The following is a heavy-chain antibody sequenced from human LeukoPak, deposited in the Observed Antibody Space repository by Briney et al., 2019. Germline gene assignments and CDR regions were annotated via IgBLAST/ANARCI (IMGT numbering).Heavy chain of an antibody. CDR1: GYTFTSYD. CDR3: QYYDSSGYFSY. V-gene: IGHV1-18*01. J-gene: IGHJ4*02. CDR2: ISAYNGNT. Sequence: ASVKVSCKASGYTFTSYDFNWVRQAPGQGLEWMGWISAYNGNTNYAQKLQGRVTMTTDTSTSTAYMELRSLRSDDTAVYYCQYYDSSGYFSYWGQGTLVTVSS. D-gene: IGHD3-22*01.